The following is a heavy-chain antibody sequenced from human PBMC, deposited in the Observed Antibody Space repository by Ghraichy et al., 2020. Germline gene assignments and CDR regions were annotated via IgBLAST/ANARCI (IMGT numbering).Heavy chain of an antibody. J-gene: IGHJ6*02. Sequence: SLRLSCAASGFTFSSYAMHWVRQAPGKGLEWVAVISYDGSNKYYADSVKGRFTISRDNSKNTLYLQMNSLRAEDTAVYYCARGLNDYYYDSSGYYYGMDVWGQGTTVTVSS. CDR3: ARGLNDYYYDSSGYYYGMDV. D-gene: IGHD3-22*01. CDR1: GFTFSSYA. CDR2: ISYDGSNK. V-gene: IGHV3-30*04.